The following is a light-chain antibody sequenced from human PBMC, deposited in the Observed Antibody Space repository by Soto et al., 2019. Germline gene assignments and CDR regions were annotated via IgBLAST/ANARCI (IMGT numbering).Light chain of an antibody. CDR3: NSFTTSSTWV. CDR1: SSDVGGYNY. V-gene: IGLV2-14*01. Sequence: QSALTQPASVSGSPGQSIAISCTGTSSDVGGYNYVSWFQQHPGKAXXLLIYEVTNRPSGVSXRFSGSXXXXXXSLTISGLQAEDEADYYCNSFTTSSTWVFGGGTKLTVL. CDR2: EVT. J-gene: IGLJ3*02.